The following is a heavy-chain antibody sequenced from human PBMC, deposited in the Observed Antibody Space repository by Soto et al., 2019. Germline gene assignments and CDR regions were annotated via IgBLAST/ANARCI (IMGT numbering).Heavy chain of an antibody. Sequence: QVQLQESGPGLVKPSQTLSLTCTVSGGSISSGDYYWSWIRQPPGKGLEWIGYIYYSGSTYYNPSLKSRVTISVDTSKNQFSLKLSSVTAADTAVYYCARALARGATSGGWFDPWGQGTLVTVSS. CDR2: IYYSGST. CDR3: ARALARGATSGGWFDP. V-gene: IGHV4-30-4*01. CDR1: GGSISSGDYY. D-gene: IGHD1-26*01. J-gene: IGHJ5*02.